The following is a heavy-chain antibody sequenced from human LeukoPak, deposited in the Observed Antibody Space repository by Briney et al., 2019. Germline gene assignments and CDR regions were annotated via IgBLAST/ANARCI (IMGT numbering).Heavy chain of an antibody. CDR1: GYTFTAYY. D-gene: IGHD3-10*01. Sequence: ASVKVSCKASGYTFTAYYMHWVRQAPGQGLEWMGWINPNSGGTNYAQKFQGRVTMTRDTSISTAYMELSRLRSDDTAVYYCAREEDSITMVRGVQSYMDVWGKGTTVTISS. V-gene: IGHV1-2*02. J-gene: IGHJ6*03. CDR3: AREEDSITMVRGVQSYMDV. CDR2: INPNSGGT.